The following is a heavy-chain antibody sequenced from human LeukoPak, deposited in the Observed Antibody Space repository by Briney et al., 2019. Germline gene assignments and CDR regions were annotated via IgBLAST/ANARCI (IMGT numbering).Heavy chain of an antibody. D-gene: IGHD3-10*01. Sequence: SETLSLTCTVSGGSISSYYWSWIRQPPGKGLEWIGYIYYSGSTNYNPSLKSRVTISVDTSKNQFSLQLNSVTPEDTAVYYCARGEYISGSSFDYWGQGTLVTVSS. V-gene: IGHV4-59*12. CDR1: GGSISSYY. CDR3: ARGEYISGSSFDY. J-gene: IGHJ4*02. CDR2: IYYSGST.